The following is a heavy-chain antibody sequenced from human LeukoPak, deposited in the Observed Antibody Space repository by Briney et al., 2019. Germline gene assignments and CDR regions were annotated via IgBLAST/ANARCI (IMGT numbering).Heavy chain of an antibody. J-gene: IGHJ4*02. D-gene: IGHD3-22*01. CDR3: ARQTYYYDSSGYYFDY. V-gene: IGHV4-39*01. Sequence: SEPLSLTCTVSGGSISSSSYYWGWIRQPPGKGLEWIGSIYYSGSTYYNPSLKSRVTISVDTSKNQFSLKLSSVTAADTAVYYCARQTYYYDSSGYYFDYWGQGTLVTVSS. CDR1: GGSISSSSYY. CDR2: IYYSGST.